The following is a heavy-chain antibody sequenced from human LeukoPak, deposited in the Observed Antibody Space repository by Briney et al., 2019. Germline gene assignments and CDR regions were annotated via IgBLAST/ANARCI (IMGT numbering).Heavy chain of an antibody. J-gene: IGHJ4*02. CDR2: INCYGSIT. Sequence: GGSLRLSCAASGFTFSNYWMHWVRQTPGKGLVWVSHINCYGSITDYADSVKGRFTISRDNAKNTLYLQMNSLRAEDTAVYYCVRGNYFDYWGQGTLVTVSS. CDR1: GFTFSNYW. V-gene: IGHV3-74*01. CDR3: VRGNYFDY.